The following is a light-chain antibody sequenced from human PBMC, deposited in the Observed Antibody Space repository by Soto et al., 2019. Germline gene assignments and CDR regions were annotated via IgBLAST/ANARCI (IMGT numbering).Light chain of an antibody. CDR2: DVT. CDR1: SSDVGRYKL. Sequence: QSALTQPASVSGSPGQSITISCTGTSSDVGRYKLVSWYQQHPGKAPKLMIYDVTNRPSGVSNHFSGSKSGNTASLTISGLQAEDEADYYCSSYTTSTTLIFGGGTKLTVL. J-gene: IGLJ2*01. V-gene: IGLV2-14*03. CDR3: SSYTTSTTLI.